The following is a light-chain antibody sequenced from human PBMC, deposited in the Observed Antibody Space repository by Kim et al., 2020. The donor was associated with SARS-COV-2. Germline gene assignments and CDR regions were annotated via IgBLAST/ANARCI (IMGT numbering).Light chain of an antibody. V-gene: IGLV1-44*01. CDR2: SNS. CDR3: AAWDDSLNGRGV. J-gene: IGLJ2*01. CDR1: SSNIGTNT. Sequence: QRVTISCSGSSSNIGTNTVKWYQQFPGTAPKLLIYSNSERPSGVPDRFSGSKSGTSASLAISGLQSEDEAVYYCAAWDDSLNGRGVFGGGTKVTVL.